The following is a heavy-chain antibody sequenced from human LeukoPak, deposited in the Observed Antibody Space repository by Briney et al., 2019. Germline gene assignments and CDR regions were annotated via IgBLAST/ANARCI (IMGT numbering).Heavy chain of an antibody. CDR3: ARRYGSFDY. D-gene: IGHD2-15*01. Sequence: SETLSLTCSVSGGSISSSSYHWDWIRQPPGKGLEWIGRLYYSGSTYCNPSLKTRVTISEGISKNQFSLKLSSVTAADTAVYYCARRYGSFDYWGQGTLVTVSS. CDR2: LYYSGST. J-gene: IGHJ4*02. V-gene: IGHV4-39*01. CDR1: GGSISSSSYH.